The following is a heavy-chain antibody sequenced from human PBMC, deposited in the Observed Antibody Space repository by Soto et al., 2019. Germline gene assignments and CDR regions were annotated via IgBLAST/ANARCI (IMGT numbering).Heavy chain of an antibody. CDR2: ISSSSSYI. CDR3: ARGAELPDAFDI. D-gene: IGHD1-1*01. CDR1: GFTFSSYS. V-gene: IGHV3-21*01. Sequence: EVQLVESGGGLVKPGGSLRLSCAASGFTFSSYSMNWVRQAPGKGLEWVSSISSSSSYIYYADSVKGRFTISRDNAKNSLYLQMNSLRAEDTAVYYCARGAELPDAFDIWGQGTMVTVSS. J-gene: IGHJ3*02.